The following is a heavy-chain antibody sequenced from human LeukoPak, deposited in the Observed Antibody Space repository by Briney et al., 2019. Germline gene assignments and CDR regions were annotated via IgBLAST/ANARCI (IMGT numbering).Heavy chain of an antibody. CDR1: GFTFSSYA. Sequence: GGSLRLSCAASGFTFSSYAMSWVRQASGKGLEWVSAISGSGGNTYCADSVKGRFTVSRDNSKNTLYLQMNSLRAEDTAVYYCAKHESGQLSTLGYWGQGALVTVSS. D-gene: IGHD6-6*01. CDR2: ISGSGGNT. V-gene: IGHV3-23*01. J-gene: IGHJ4*02. CDR3: AKHESGQLSTLGY.